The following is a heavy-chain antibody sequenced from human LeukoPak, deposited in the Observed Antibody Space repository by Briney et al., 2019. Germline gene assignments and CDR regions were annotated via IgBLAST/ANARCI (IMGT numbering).Heavy chain of an antibody. Sequence: PGGSLRLSCSASGFSFSSYAMSWVRQAPGKGLEWVSSIIASGGTTYYADSVKGRFTISRDNSKNTGYLQMNTLRAEDTAVYYCAKGAGGSYGLYYFDYWGQGTLVIVSS. CDR1: GFSFSSYA. CDR2: IIASGGTT. J-gene: IGHJ4*02. D-gene: IGHD4-17*01. V-gene: IGHV3-23*01. CDR3: AKGAGGSYGLYYFDY.